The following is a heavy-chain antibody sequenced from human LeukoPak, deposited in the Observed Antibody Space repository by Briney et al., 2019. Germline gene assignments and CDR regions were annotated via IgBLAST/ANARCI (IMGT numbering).Heavy chain of an antibody. D-gene: IGHD5-12*01. CDR2: IYHSGST. CDR1: GGSISSGGYS. V-gene: IGHV4-30-2*01. Sequence: SETLSLTCAVSGGSISSGGYSWSWIRQPPGKGLEWIGYIYHSGSTYYNPSPKSRVTISVDRSKNQFSLKLSAVTAADTAVYYCARQDYSGYDYPFDYWGQGTLVTVSS. CDR3: ARQDYSGYDYPFDY. J-gene: IGHJ4*02.